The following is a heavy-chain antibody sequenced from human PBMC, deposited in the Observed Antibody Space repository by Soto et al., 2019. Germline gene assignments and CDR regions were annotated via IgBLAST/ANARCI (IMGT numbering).Heavy chain of an antibody. CDR3: ARVGSCLSSSCLYYGMDV. CDR1: GGDFKNFI. Sequence: VQLVQSGAEVRKPGSSVKVSCKASGGDFKNFIIAWVRQAPGQGLEWMGGVIPIFGTPNFVQKFQDRVTITADEGTSTTYMELRSLRSEDTAVYYCARVGSCLSSSCLYYGMDVWGQGTTVIVSS. J-gene: IGHJ6*02. D-gene: IGHD2-2*01. CDR2: VIPIFGTP. V-gene: IGHV1-69*01.